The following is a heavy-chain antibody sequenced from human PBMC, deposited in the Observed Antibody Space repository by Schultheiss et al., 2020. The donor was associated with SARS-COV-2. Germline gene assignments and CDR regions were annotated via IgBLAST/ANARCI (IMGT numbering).Heavy chain of an antibody. Sequence: GGSLRLSCAASGFTFSSYAMHWVRQAPGKGLEWVAVISYDGSNKYYADSVKGRFTISRDNSKNTLYLQMNSLRAEDTAVYYCARQYQILSSYYYYGMDVWGQGTTVTVSS. V-gene: IGHV3-30*07. CDR3: ARQYQILSSYYYYGMDV. J-gene: IGHJ6*02. CDR1: GFTFSSYA. CDR2: ISYDGSNK. D-gene: IGHD2-2*01.